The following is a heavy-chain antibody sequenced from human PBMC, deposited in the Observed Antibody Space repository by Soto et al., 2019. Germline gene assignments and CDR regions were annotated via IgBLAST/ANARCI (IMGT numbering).Heavy chain of an antibody. J-gene: IGHJ6*02. D-gene: IGHD6-19*01. CDR3: GRLVSSGRYYYFYYGMDV. CDR1: GGSFSGYY. CDR2: INHSGST. Sequence: SETLSLTCAVYGGSFSGYYWSWIRQPPGKGLEWIGEINHSGSTNYNPSLKSRVTISVHTSKNKVSLKLSSVTAAETAVYYCGRLVSSGRYYYFYYGMDVWGQGTTVTVSS. V-gene: IGHV4-34*01.